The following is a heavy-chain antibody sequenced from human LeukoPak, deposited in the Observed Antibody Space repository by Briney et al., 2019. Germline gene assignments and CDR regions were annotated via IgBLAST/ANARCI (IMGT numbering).Heavy chain of an antibody. CDR2: INHSGST. CDR3: ARGDGDYEAHWFDP. D-gene: IGHD4-17*01. Sequence: SETLSLTCAVYGGSFSGYYWSWIRQPPGKGLEWIGEINHSGSTNYNPSLKSRVTISVDTSKNQFSLKLSSVTAADTAVYYCARGDGDYEAHWFDPWGQGTLVTVSS. J-gene: IGHJ5*02. CDR1: GGSFSGYY. V-gene: IGHV4-34*01.